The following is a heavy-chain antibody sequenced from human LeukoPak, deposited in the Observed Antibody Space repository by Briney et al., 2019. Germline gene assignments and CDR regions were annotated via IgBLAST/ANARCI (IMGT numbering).Heavy chain of an antibody. CDR3: AGEATALGYCSSTSCQPFDY. Sequence: PSETLSLTCTVSGGSISSYYWSWIRQPAGKGLEWIGRIYTSGSTNYNPSLKSRVTMSVDTSKNQFSLKLSSVTAADTAVYNCAGEATALGYCSSTSCQPFDYWGQGTLVTVSS. V-gene: IGHV4-4*07. CDR2: IYTSGST. D-gene: IGHD2-2*01. CDR1: GGSISSYY. J-gene: IGHJ4*02.